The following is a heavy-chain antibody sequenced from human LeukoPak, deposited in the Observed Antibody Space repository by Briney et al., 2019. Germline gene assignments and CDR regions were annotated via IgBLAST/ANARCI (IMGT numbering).Heavy chain of an antibody. Sequence: GGSLRLSCAASGFTFSSYAMHWVRQAPGKGLEYVSAISSNGGSTYYANSVKGRFTISRDNSKNTLYLQMGSLRAEDMAVYYCASSVAGTHGFDYWGQGTLVTVSS. D-gene: IGHD6-19*01. J-gene: IGHJ4*02. CDR2: ISSNGGST. CDR1: GFTFSSYA. V-gene: IGHV3-64*01. CDR3: ASSVAGTHGFDY.